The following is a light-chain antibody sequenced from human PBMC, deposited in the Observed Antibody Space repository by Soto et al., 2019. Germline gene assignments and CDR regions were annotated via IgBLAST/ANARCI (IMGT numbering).Light chain of an antibody. J-gene: IGLJ2*01. Sequence: SVLTQPASVSGSPGQSITISCSGTSSDVGGYNSVSWYQQHPGKVPKLMIYDVSNRPSGVSNRFSGSKSGNTASLTISGLQAEDEADYYCSSYTSTSTLVFGGGTKLTVL. CDR2: DVS. CDR3: SSYTSTSTLV. CDR1: SSDVGGYNS. V-gene: IGLV2-14*01.